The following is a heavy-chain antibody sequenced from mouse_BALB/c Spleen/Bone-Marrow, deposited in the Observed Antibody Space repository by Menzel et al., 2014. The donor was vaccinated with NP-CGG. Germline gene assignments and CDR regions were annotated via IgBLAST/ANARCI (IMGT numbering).Heavy chain of an antibody. D-gene: IGHD2-14*01. J-gene: IGHJ3*01. CDR1: GFSLNSFG. Sequence: QVQLQQSGPGLVAPSQSPSITCTASGFSLNSFGIHWVRQPPGTGLEWLGVIWAGGSTNYDSAFMSRLSISKDNSKSQVFLKMSSLQTDDTAMYDCASYYRYDGAYWGQGTLVTVSA. CDR2: IWAGGST. CDR3: ASYYRYDGAY. V-gene: IGHV2-9*02.